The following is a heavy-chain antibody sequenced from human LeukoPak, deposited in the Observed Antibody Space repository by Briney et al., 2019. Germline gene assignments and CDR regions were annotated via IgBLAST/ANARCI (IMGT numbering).Heavy chain of an antibody. CDR2: ISAYNGNT. Sequence: ASVKVSCKASGGTFSSYGISWVRQAPGQGLEWMGWISAYNGNTNYAQKLQGRVTMTTDTSTSTAYMELRSLRSDDTAVYYCARDSALYCTNGVCYNDYWGQGTLVTVSS. D-gene: IGHD2-8*01. V-gene: IGHV1-18*01. J-gene: IGHJ4*02. CDR3: ARDSALYCTNGVCYNDY. CDR1: GGTFSSYG.